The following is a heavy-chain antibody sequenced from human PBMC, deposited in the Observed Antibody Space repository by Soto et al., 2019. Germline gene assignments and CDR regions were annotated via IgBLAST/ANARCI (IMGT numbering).Heavy chain of an antibody. V-gene: IGHV3-21*06. Sequence: LRLSCEASGFSFSSYILNWVRQAPGKGLEWVSSITSSSSYIYYADSVKGRFTISRDNAKNSLYLQMNSLRAEDSALYYCATGGDSSGYQSYHYYGMDVWGQGTTVTVSS. CDR1: GFSFSSYI. CDR2: ITSSSSYI. D-gene: IGHD3-22*01. J-gene: IGHJ6*02. CDR3: ATGGDSSGYQSYHYYGMDV.